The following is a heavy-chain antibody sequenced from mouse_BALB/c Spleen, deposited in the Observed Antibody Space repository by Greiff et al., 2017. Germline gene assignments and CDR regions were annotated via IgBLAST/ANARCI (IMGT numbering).Heavy chain of an antibody. CDR1: GYSITSDYA. CDR3: ARGGKVRRYFDV. CDR2: ISYSGST. V-gene: IGHV3-2*02. Sequence: EVQLQESGPGLVKPSQSLSLTCTVTGYSITSDYAWNWIRQFPGNKLEWMGYISYSGSTSYNPSLKSRISITRDTSKNQFFLQLNSVTTEDTATYYCARGGKVRRYFDVWGAGTTVTVSS. J-gene: IGHJ1*01. D-gene: IGHD2-14*01.